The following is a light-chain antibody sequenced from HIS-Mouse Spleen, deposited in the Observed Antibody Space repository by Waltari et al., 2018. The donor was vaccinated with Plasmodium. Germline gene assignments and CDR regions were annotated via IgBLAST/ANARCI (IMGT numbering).Light chain of an antibody. CDR2: GAA. CDR1: QSVRSRY. CDR3: QQYGSSGT. Sequence: DIVLTQSPGTLSLSPGERATLSCRASQSVRSRYLAWYQQKPGQAPRLLIYGAASRATGIPDRFSGSGSGIDFTLTISRLEPEDFAVYYCQQYGSSGTFGQGTKVEIK. V-gene: IGKV3-20*01. J-gene: IGKJ1*01.